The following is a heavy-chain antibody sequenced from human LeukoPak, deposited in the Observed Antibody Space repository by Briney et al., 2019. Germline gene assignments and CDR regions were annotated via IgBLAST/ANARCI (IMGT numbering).Heavy chain of an antibody. CDR3: AKDLFFSAAGDY. CDR2: ISSSSSTI. CDR1: GFTFSSYS. V-gene: IGHV3-48*01. Sequence: PGGSLRLSCAASGFTFSSYSMNWVRQAPGKGLEWVSYISSSSSTIYYADSVKDRFAISRDNAKNSLYLQMNSLRAEDTAVYYCAKDLFFSAAGDYWGQGTLVTVSS. J-gene: IGHJ4*02. D-gene: IGHD6-13*01.